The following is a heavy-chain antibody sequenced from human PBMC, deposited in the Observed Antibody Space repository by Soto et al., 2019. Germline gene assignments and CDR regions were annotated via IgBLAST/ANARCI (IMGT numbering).Heavy chain of an antibody. CDR3: ARNAGYCSSTSCHHAYYYYGTDV. D-gene: IGHD2-2*01. CDR2: LSYDGNYK. J-gene: IGHJ6*02. V-gene: IGHV3-30-3*01. Sequence: PGGSLRLSCAASEFSFSNYAIHWVRQAPGKGLEWVSSLSYDGNYKYYADSVKGRFTITRDNSKNTLYLQMNSLRTEDTAVYYCARNAGYCSSTSCHHAYYYYGTDVWGQGTTVTVS. CDR1: EFSFSNYA.